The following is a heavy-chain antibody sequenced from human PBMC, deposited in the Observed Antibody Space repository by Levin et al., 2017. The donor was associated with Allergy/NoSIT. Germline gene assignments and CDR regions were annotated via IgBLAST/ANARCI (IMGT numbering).Heavy chain of an antibody. CDR2: ISYDERNK. Sequence: LSLTCAASGFTFSSYAFHWVRQAPGKGLEWVSVISYDERNKFYADFVKGRFTISRDNSKNTLFLEMSSLTSADTAMYYCARVGVATATRGGYLDYWGQGALVTVST. CDR3: ARVGVATATRGGYLDY. V-gene: IGHV3-30*04. D-gene: IGHD2-15*01. J-gene: IGHJ4*02. CDR1: GFTFSSYA.